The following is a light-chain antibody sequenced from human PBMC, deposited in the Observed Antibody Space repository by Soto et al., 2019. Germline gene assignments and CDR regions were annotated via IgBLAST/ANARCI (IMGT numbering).Light chain of an antibody. Sequence: DIVMTQSPDSLAVSLGERATINCKSSQSVLYSSNNKNYLAWYQLKPGQPPKLLLYWASTRESGVPDRFSGSGSGTDFTLAISSLQAEDVAVYYCQQYYSTPYTFGQGTKLEIK. CDR1: QSVLYSSNNKNY. CDR2: WAS. J-gene: IGKJ2*01. V-gene: IGKV4-1*01. CDR3: QQYYSTPYT.